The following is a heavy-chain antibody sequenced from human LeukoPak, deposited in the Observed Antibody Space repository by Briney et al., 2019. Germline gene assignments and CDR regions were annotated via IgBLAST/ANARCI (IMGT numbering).Heavy chain of an antibody. J-gene: IGHJ4*02. V-gene: IGHV3-20*04. CDR2: INWNGGST. CDR1: GFTFDDYG. CDR3: ARDRDIVVVVAATPVRYFDY. D-gene: IGHD2-15*01. Sequence: PGGSLRLSCAASGFTFDDYGMSWVRQAPGKGLESVSGINWNGGSTGYADSVKGRFTISRDNAKNSLYMQMNSLRAEDTDLYYCARDRDIVVVVAATPVRYFDYWGQGTLVTVSS.